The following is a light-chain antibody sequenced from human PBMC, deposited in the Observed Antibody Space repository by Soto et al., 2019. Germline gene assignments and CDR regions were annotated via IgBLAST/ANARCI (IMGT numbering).Light chain of an antibody. Sequence: QSVLTQPPSVSGTPGQRVTISCSGSISNIGNNYVYWFQQLTGTAPKVLSNRNDQRPSGVPDRFSGSKSGTSASLAISGLRSEDEAEYYCAAWDDTVRSYVFGTGTKVTVL. CDR3: AAWDDTVRSYV. CDR1: ISNIGNNY. V-gene: IGLV1-47*01. CDR2: RND. J-gene: IGLJ1*01.